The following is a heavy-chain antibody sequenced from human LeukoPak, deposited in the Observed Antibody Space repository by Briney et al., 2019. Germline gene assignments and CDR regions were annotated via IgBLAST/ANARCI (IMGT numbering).Heavy chain of an antibody. J-gene: IGHJ6*02. CDR2: IIPILGIA. V-gene: IGHV1-69*04. CDR3: ARGKRGPTYYDFWSGYRPHDYGMDV. D-gene: IGHD3-3*01. Sequence: ASVKVSCKASGGTFSSYAISWVRQAPGQGLEWMGRIIPILGIANYAQKFQGRVTITADKSTSTAYMELSSLRSEDTAVYYCARGKRGPTYYDFWSGYRPHDYGMDVWGQGTTVTVSS. CDR1: GGTFSSYA.